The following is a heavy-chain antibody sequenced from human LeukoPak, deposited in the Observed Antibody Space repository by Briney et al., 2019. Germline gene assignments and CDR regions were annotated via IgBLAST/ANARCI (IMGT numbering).Heavy chain of an antibody. V-gene: IGHV1-2*02. Sequence: ASVKVSCKASGYTFTGYYMHWVRQAPGQGLEWMGWINPNSGGTHYVQMFQGRVTMTRDTSISTVYMDLSNLKYDDTAVYYCARVHGGRELDAFDFWGQGTMLTVSS. CDR2: INPNSGGT. CDR1: GYTFTGYY. CDR3: ARVHGGRELDAFDF. J-gene: IGHJ3*01. D-gene: IGHD1-7*01.